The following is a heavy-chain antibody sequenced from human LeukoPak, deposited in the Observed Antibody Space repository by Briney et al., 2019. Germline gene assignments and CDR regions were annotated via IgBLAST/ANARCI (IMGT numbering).Heavy chain of an antibody. CDR1: GGSFSGYY. CDR2: INHSGST. Sequence: SGTLSLTCAVYGGSFSGYYWSWIRQPPGKGLEWIGEINHSGSTNHNPSLKSRVTISVDTSKNQFSLKLSSVTAADTAVYYCARGPSGVAFIWGQGTMLTVSS. CDR3: ARGPSGVAFI. J-gene: IGHJ3*02. V-gene: IGHV4-34*01. D-gene: IGHD2-8*01.